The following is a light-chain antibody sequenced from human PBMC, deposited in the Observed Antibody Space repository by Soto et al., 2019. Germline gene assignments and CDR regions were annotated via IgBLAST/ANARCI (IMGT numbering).Light chain of an antibody. CDR2: DAS. CDR3: QQRSDWPPA. Sequence: IFFTQSPATLSLSPREKDTLSCRPSQSVSSYLAWYQQKPGQAPRLLIYDASNRATGIPARFSGSGSGTDFTLTISSLEPEDFAVYYCQQRSDWPPAFGQGTKV. CDR1: QSVSSY. J-gene: IGKJ1*01. V-gene: IGKV3-11*01.